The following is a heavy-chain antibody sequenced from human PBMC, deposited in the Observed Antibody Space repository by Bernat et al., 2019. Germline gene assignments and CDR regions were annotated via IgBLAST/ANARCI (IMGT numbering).Heavy chain of an antibody. CDR2: IYYIGST. CDR3: ARPWNYYDSSGFQKGYDAFDI. CDR1: GCSISSSSYY. V-gene: IGHV4-39*01. Sequence: QLQLQESGPGLVKPSETLSLTFTVSGCSISSSSYYWGWIRQPPGKGLEWIGRIYYIGSTYYKPSLKSRVTISVDTAKNQFSLKLSSVTAANTAVYYCARPWNYYDSSGFQKGYDAFDIWGQGTMVTVSS. D-gene: IGHD3-22*01. J-gene: IGHJ3*02.